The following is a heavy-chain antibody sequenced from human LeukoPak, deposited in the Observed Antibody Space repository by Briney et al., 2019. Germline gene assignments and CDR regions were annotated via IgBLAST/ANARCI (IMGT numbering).Heavy chain of an antibody. V-gene: IGHV3-66*01. J-gene: IGHJ3*02. CDR3: ARGYCSSTSCYGGVNDAFDI. CDR2: IYIGGST. CDR1: GLTVSSNY. Sequence: GRSLRLSCAAAGLTVSSNYMSWVRLAPRNGMEWVSVIYIGGSTYYADSVKGRFTISRDNSKNTLYFQMNSLRVEDTAVYYCARGYCSSTSCYGGVNDAFDIWGQGTMVTVSS. D-gene: IGHD2-2*01.